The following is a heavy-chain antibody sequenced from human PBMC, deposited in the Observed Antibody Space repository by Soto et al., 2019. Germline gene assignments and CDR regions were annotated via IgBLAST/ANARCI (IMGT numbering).Heavy chain of an antibody. CDR2: INRDGSST. D-gene: IGHD1-26*01. CDR1: GFTFSNYW. Sequence: EVQLVESGGGLVQPGGSLRLSCAASGFTFSNYWMHWVRQCPGKGLVWVSRINRDGSSTDYADSVKGRFTISRDNAKNTLYLQMNNLRAEDAAVYYCAKDLRGREDYWGQGTLATVSS. CDR3: AKDLRGREDY. J-gene: IGHJ4*02. V-gene: IGHV3-74*01.